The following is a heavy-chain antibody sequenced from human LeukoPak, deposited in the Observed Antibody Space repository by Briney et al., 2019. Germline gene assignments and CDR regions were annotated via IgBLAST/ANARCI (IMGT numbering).Heavy chain of an antibody. V-gene: IGHV1-46*01. CDR2: INPSGGGT. CDR3: ARDLGAQTMVFFDP. Sequence: ASGKVSCKASGYTFTSYAISWVRQAPGQGLEWMGIINPSGGGTNYAQKFQARFTMTRDTSTSTVYMELSSLRSEDTAVYYCARDLGAQTMVFFDPWGQGTLVTVSS. CDR1: GYTFTSYA. J-gene: IGHJ5*02. D-gene: IGHD4/OR15-4a*01.